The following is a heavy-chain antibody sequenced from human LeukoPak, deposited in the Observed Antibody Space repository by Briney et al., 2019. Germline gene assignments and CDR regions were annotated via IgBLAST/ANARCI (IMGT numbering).Heavy chain of an antibody. D-gene: IGHD7-27*01. V-gene: IGHV3-21*01. CDR3: ARDRPSSWGSTDY. J-gene: IGHJ4*02. CDR2: ISSSSSYI. CDR1: GFTFSSYS. Sequence: PGGSLRLSCAASGFTFSSYSMNWVRQAPGKGLEWVSSISSSSSYIYYADSVKGRFTISRDNAKNSLYLQMNSLRAEDTAVYYRARDRPSSWGSTDYWGQGTLVTVSS.